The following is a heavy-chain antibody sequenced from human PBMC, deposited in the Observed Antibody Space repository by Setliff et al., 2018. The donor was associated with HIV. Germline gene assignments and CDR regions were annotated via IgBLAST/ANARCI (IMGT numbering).Heavy chain of an antibody. CDR3: ARSQQRWVFVPVAAMGV. D-gene: IGHD6-13*01. CDR1: GFTFRSYW. V-gene: IGHV3-74*01. J-gene: IGHJ6*03. Sequence: PGGSLRLSCAASGFTFRSYWMHWVRQVPGRGLVWVSRIDEYGTITDYADSVKGRFTISRDNAKNALFLHMDSLRTDDTALYFCARSQQRWVFVPVAAMGVWGKGTSVTVSS. CDR2: IDEYGTIT.